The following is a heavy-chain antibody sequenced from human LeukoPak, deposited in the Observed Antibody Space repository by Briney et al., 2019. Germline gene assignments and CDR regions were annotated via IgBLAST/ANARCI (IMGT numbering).Heavy chain of an antibody. Sequence: PGGSLRLSCAASGFTFSHYSMNWVRQAPGKGLEWVSYISSSSSTIYYADSVKGRFTISRDNAKNSLYLQMSSLRAEDTAVYYCQYGSGSYYNIPDNWFDPWGQGTLVTVSS. CDR1: GFTFSHYS. D-gene: IGHD3-10*01. CDR2: ISSSSSTI. V-gene: IGHV3-48*04. J-gene: IGHJ5*02. CDR3: QYGSGSYYNIPDNWFDP.